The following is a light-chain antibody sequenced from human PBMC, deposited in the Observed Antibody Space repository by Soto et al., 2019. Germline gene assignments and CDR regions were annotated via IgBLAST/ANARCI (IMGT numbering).Light chain of an antibody. CDR3: QQFDNFSRT. CDR2: SAS. Sequence: DVQMTQSPATLSASVGDTVTITCRASQTINTRLAWYQQRPGKAPKLLLFSASRLKAGVPSRISGTGSGTDFALTISGLQPDDFATYYCQQFDNFSRTFGRGTKVEI. V-gene: IGKV1-5*01. CDR1: QTINTR. J-gene: IGKJ1*01.